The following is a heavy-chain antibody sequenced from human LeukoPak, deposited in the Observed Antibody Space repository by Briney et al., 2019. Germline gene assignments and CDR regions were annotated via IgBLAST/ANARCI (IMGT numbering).Heavy chain of an antibody. CDR3: ARDGFGGSSSWESPRKEFDY. V-gene: IGHV1-2*02. CDR2: INPNSGGT. D-gene: IGHD6-6*01. CDR1: GYTFTGYY. J-gene: IGHJ4*02. Sequence: GAPVKVSCKASGYTFTGYYMHWVRQAPGQGLEWMGWINPNSGGTNYAQKFQGRVTMTTDTSTSTAYMELRSLRSDDTAVYYCARDGFGGSSSWESPRKEFDYWGQGTLVTVSS.